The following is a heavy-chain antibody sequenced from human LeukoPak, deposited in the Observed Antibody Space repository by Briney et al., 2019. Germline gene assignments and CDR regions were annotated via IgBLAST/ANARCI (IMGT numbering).Heavy chain of an antibody. CDR1: GGSISSYY. CDR2: IYYSGST. D-gene: IGHD3-10*01. Sequence: SETLSLTCTVSGGSISSYYWSWIRQPPGKGLEWIGYIYYSGSTNYNPSLKSRVTIPVDTSKNQFSLKLSSVTAADTAVYYCARALDYYGSGSYFFDYWGQGTLVTVSS. V-gene: IGHV4-59*01. J-gene: IGHJ4*02. CDR3: ARALDYYGSGSYFFDY.